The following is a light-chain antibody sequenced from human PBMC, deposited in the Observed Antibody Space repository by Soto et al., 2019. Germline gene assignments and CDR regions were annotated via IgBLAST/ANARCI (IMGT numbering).Light chain of an antibody. CDR1: QSVSSSY. CDR3: QQYGSSLYT. V-gene: IGKV3-20*01. Sequence: EIVLTQSPGTLSLSPGERATLSCRASQSVSSSYLAWYQQKPGQAPRLLIYGASSRATGIPDRFSGSGSGTDFTLTLSLLEPEDFAVYYCQQYGSSLYTFGQGTKLQIK. J-gene: IGKJ2*01. CDR2: GAS.